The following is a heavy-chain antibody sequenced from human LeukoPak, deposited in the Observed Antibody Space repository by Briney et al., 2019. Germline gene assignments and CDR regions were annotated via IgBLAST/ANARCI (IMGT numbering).Heavy chain of an antibody. CDR3: ARGATPTEDTSVDFDVFDV. D-gene: IGHD5-12*01. Sequence: SQTLPPSCTVSGGSIRSGVHYWSWIRQHPGEGLEWLGNIFYGGSTSYNPSLKSRLAKSLDTSKSLFSLGLTSATAADTAVYFCARGATPTEDTSVDFDVFDVWGQGARGSVSS. CDR2: IFYGGST. V-gene: IGHV4-31*03. J-gene: IGHJ3*01. CDR1: GGSIRSGVHY.